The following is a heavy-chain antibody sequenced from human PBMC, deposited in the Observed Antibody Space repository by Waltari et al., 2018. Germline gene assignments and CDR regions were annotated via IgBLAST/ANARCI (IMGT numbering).Heavy chain of an antibody. CDR3: ARGSSGWPGGY. CDR2: INPSGGST. Sequence: QVQLVQSGAEVKKPGAPVKVSCKASGYTFTSYYLPWVRQAPGQGLEWMGIINPSGGSTSYAQKFQGRVTMTRDTSTSTVYMELSSLRSEDTAVYYCARGSSGWPGGYWGQGTLVTVSS. J-gene: IGHJ4*02. V-gene: IGHV1-46*01. CDR1: GYTFTSYY. D-gene: IGHD6-19*01.